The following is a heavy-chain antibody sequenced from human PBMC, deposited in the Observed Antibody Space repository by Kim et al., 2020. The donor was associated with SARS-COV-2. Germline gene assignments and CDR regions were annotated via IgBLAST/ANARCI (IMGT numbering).Heavy chain of an antibody. CDR3: AKAMTVVTPTFDY. J-gene: IGHJ4*02. D-gene: IGHD2-21*02. V-gene: IGHV3-30*18. CDR2: ISYDGRNK. CDR1: GFTFSSYG. Sequence: GGSLRLSCAASGFTFSSYGMHWVRQAPGKGLEWMAAISYDGRNKYYVDPAKGRFAISRDNSKHTLFLQMNSLRAEDTAVYYCAKAMTVVTPTFDYWGQGT.